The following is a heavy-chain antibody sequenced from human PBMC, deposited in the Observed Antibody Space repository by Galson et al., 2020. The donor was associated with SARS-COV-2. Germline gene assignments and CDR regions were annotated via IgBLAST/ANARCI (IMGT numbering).Heavy chain of an antibody. CDR3: ARWGRRDCSSTSCYSSGFDY. CDR2: IYHSGST. J-gene: IGHJ4*02. D-gene: IGHD2-2*02. Sequence: SETLSLTCAVSGGSISSSNWWSWVRQPPGKGLEWIGEIYHSGSTNYNPSLKSRVTISVDKSKNQFSLKLSSVTAADTAVYYCARWGRRDCSSTSCYSSGFDYWGQGTLVTVSS. CDR1: GGSISSSNW. V-gene: IGHV4-4*02.